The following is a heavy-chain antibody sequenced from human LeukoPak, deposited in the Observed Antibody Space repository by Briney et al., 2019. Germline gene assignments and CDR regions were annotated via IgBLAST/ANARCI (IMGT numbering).Heavy chain of an antibody. Sequence: ASVKVSCKASGYTFTSYDINWVRQATGQGLEWLGWMNPNSDSTGYAQKFQGRVTMTRNTSTSTAYMELSSLRSEDTAVYYCARGVVAAAGGEWWFDPWGQGTLVTVSS. D-gene: IGHD6-13*01. CDR1: GYTFTSYD. V-gene: IGHV1-8*01. J-gene: IGHJ5*02. CDR2: MNPNSDST. CDR3: ARGVVAAAGGEWWFDP.